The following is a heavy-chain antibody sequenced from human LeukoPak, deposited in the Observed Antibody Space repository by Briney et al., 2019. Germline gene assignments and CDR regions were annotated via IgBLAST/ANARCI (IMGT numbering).Heavy chain of an antibody. D-gene: IGHD6-13*01. CDR1: GFTFSSYG. V-gene: IGHV3-30*02. J-gene: IGHJ4*02. CDR2: IRYDGSNK. Sequence: PGGSLRLSCAASGFTFSSYGMHWVRQAPGKGLEWVAFIRYDGSNKYYADSVKGRFTISRDNSKNSLYLQMNSLRAEDTAVYYCARDTGSSSWYSIFDYWGQGTLVTVSS. CDR3: ARDTGSSSWYSIFDY.